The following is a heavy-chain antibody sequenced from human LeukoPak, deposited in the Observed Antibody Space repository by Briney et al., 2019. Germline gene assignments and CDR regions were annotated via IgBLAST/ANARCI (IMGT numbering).Heavy chain of an antibody. Sequence: PGRSPRLSCAASGFTFSTYAMHWVRQAPGKGLEWVAVISYDGSNKYYADSVKGRFTISRDNSKSTLYLQMISLRAEDTAVYYCARDHWVTMVRGVIPLYGLDVWGQGSTVTVSS. CDR1: GFTFSTYA. CDR3: ARDHWVTMVRGVIPLYGLDV. V-gene: IGHV3-30-3*01. J-gene: IGHJ6*02. D-gene: IGHD3-10*01. CDR2: ISYDGSNK.